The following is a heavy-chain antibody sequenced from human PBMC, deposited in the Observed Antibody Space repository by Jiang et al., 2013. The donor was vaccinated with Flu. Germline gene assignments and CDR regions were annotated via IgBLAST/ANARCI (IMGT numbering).Heavy chain of an antibody. V-gene: IGHV4-61*01. J-gene: IGHJ6*02. CDR3: ARSSLTLIVVGGMDV. Sequence: GPGLVKPSETLSLTCSVSGGSVSSGSYYWSWIRQPPGKGLEWIGYIYYSGSTNYNPSLKSRGTISVDTSKNQFSLKLSSVTAADTAVYYCARSSLTLIVVGGMDVWGQGTTVTVSS. CDR2: IYYSGST. CDR1: GGSVSSGSYY. D-gene: IGHD3-22*01.